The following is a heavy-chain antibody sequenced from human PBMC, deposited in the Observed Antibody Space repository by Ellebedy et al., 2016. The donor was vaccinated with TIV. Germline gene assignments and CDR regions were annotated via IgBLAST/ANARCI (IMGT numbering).Heavy chain of an antibody. CDR1: GFRFSNYK. CDR2: ISSSSSFL. V-gene: IGHV3-21*01. CDR3: ARNTDIEILSYYYMDV. J-gene: IGHJ6*03. Sequence: GESLKISCAASGFRFSNYKMNWVRQAPGKGLEWVSSISSSSSFLHYADSVKGRFTIARDNDKNSVYLQMRSLRAEDAAVYYCARNTDIEILSYYYMDVWGKGTTVTVSS. D-gene: IGHD2-15*01.